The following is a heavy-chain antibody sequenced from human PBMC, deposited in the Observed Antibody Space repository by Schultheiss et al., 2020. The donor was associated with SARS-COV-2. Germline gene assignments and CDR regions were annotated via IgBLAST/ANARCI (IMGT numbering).Heavy chain of an antibody. CDR3: ARLLRAPDY. J-gene: IGHJ4*02. Sequence: SETLSLTCTVSGGSISSSSYYWGWIRQPPGKGLEWIGSIYYSGSTYYNSSLKSRVTISVDTSKNQFSLKLSSVTAADTAVYYCARLLRAPDYWGQGTLVTVSS. V-gene: IGHV4-39*01. CDR1: GGSISSSSYY. CDR2: IYYSGST.